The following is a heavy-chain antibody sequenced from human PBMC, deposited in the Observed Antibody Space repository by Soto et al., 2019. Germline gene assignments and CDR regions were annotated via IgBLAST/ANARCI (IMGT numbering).Heavy chain of an antibody. CDR3: ARRISWQPGGNDY. D-gene: IGHD2-15*01. J-gene: IGHJ4*02. CDR1: GGSISSSSYY. Sequence: SETLSLTCTVSGGSISSSSYYWGWIRQPPGKGLEWIGSIYYSGSTYYNPSLKSRVTISVDTSKNQFSLKLSSVTAADTAVYYCARRISWQPGGNDYWGQGTLVTVS. V-gene: IGHV4-39*01. CDR2: IYYSGST.